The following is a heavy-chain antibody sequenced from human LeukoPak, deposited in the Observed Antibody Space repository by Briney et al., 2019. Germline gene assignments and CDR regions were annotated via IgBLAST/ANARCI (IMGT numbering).Heavy chain of an antibody. CDR3: AGFHVWGSYN. V-gene: IGHV3-23*01. J-gene: IGHJ4*02. CDR1: GFTFNSYV. CDR2: ISGSGGST. D-gene: IGHD3-16*01. Sequence: GGSLRLSCVGSGFTFNSYVLGWVRQAPGKGLEWVSYISGSGGSTFNADFVKGRFTISRDNSKNTVYLQMNSLRVEDTAVYYCAGFHVWGSYNWGQGTLVTVSS.